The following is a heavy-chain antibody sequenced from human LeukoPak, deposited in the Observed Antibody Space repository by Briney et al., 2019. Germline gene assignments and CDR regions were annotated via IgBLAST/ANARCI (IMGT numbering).Heavy chain of an antibody. Sequence: GGSLRLSCSVSGFTFSFYAMSWVRQAPGKGLEWVSAISGSGTDTYYADSVRGRFTISRDNSKNTLYLQMNSLRAEDTAVYYCARAAAAAGILIDYWGQGTLVTVSS. CDR1: GFTFSFYA. D-gene: IGHD6-13*01. CDR3: ARAAAAAGILIDY. J-gene: IGHJ4*02. V-gene: IGHV3-23*01. CDR2: ISGSGTDT.